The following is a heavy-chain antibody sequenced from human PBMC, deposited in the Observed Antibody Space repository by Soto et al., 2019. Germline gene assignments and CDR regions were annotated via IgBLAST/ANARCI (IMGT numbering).Heavy chain of an antibody. D-gene: IGHD2-2*01. J-gene: IGHJ4*02. CDR3: ARRYCSCTSCFDY. CDR2: IYYSGST. CDR1: GGSISSYY. Sequence: QSQTLSLTCTVSGGSISSYYWSWIRQPPGKGLEWIGYIYYSGSTNYNPSLKSRVTISVDTSKNQFSLKLSSVTAADTAVYYCARRYCSCTSCFDYWGQGSLFIVSS. V-gene: IGHV4-59*01.